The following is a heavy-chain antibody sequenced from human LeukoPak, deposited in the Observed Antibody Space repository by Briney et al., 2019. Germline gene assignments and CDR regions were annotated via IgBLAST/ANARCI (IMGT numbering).Heavy chain of an antibody. CDR2: ISGSGGST. Sequence: GGSLRLSCAASGFTFSSYAMSWVRQAPGKGLEWVSAISGSGGSTYYADSVKGRFTISRDNSKNTLYLQMNSLRAEDTAVYHCAKDKADYYGSGSYYSDAFDIWGQGTMVTVSS. V-gene: IGHV3-23*01. CDR3: AKDKADYYGSGSYYSDAFDI. D-gene: IGHD3-10*01. J-gene: IGHJ3*02. CDR1: GFTFSSYA.